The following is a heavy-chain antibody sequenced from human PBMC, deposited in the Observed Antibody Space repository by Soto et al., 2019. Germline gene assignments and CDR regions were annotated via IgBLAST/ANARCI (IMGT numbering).Heavy chain of an antibody. CDR2: IYHNGGT. D-gene: IGHD5-18*01. CDR1: GGSLSNYY. J-gene: IGHJ4*02. CDR3: ARLPHHSYVYGYFDY. V-gene: IGHV4-34*01. Sequence: SETLSLTCAVSGGSLSNYYWSWIRQPPGMGLEWIGDIYHNGGTYYNPSLKSRVTISLDTSENQFSLRLSSVTAADTAMYYCARLPHHSYVYGYFDYWGQGALVTV.